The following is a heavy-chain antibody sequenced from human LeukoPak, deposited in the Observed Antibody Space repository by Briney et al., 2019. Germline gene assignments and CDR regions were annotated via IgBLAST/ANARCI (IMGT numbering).Heavy chain of an antibody. CDR1: GGSVSSGSYY. CDR2: INHSGST. V-gene: IGHV4-39*07. D-gene: IGHD5-18*01. Sequence: SETLSLTCTVSGGSVSSGSYYWSWIRQPPGRGLEWIGEINHSGSTNYNPSPKSRVTISVDTSKNQFSLKLSSVTAADTAVYYCARRYSYGSPDYWGQGTLVTVSS. CDR3: ARRYSYGSPDY. J-gene: IGHJ4*02.